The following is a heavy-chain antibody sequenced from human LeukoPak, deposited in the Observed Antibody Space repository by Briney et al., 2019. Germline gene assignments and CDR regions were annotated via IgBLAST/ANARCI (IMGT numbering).Heavy chain of an antibody. Sequence: PGGSLRLSCAASGFTVSSNYMSWVRQAPGKGLEWVSVIYSGGSTYCADSVKGRFTISRDNSKNTLYLQMNSLRAEDTAVYYCARFPPDYSSSWFDYWGQGTLVTVSS. CDR3: ARFPPDYSSSWFDY. CDR1: GFTVSSNY. J-gene: IGHJ5*01. CDR2: IYSGGST. V-gene: IGHV3-53*01. D-gene: IGHD6-13*01.